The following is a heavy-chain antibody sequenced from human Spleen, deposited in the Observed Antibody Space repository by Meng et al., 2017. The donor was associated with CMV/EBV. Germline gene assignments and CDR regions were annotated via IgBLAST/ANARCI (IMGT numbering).Heavy chain of an antibody. CDR2: IRFDGSKK. CDR3: AKDWGTGLAPLDY. Sequence: ASGFTVSSYGMHWVRQAPGKGLEWATFIRFDGSKKYYTDSVKGRFTISRDDSKKTLYLQMNGLRIEDTAVYYCAKDWGTGLAPLDYWGQGTLVTVSS. D-gene: IGHD3-9*01. J-gene: IGHJ4*02. CDR1: GFTVSSYG. V-gene: IGHV3-30*02.